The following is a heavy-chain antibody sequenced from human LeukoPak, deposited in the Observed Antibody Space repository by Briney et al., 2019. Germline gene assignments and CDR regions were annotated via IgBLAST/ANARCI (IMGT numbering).Heavy chain of an antibody. J-gene: IGHJ5*02. D-gene: IGHD5-24*01. V-gene: IGHV4-34*01. CDR1: GGSFSGYY. Sequence: SETLSLTCAVYGGSFSGYYWSWIRQPPGKGLEWIGEINHSGSTNYNPSLKSRVTISVDSSKDQFSLRLSSVTAADTAVYYCARESLTWLQSRTSWFDPWGQGTLVTVSS. CDR2: INHSGST. CDR3: ARESLTWLQSRTSWFDP.